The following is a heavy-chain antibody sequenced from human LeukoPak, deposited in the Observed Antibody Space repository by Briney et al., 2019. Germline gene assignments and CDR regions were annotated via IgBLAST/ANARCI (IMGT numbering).Heavy chain of an antibody. J-gene: IGHJ5*02. CDR3: ARRRIAAAGMGFDP. CDR1: GYTFTGYY. Sequence: ASVTASCKASGYTFTGYYMHWVRQAPGQGLEWMGWINPNSGGTNYAQKFQGRVTMTRDTSISTAYMELSRLRSDDTAVYYCARRRIAAAGMGFDPWGQGTLVTVSS. CDR2: INPNSGGT. D-gene: IGHD6-13*01. V-gene: IGHV1-2*02.